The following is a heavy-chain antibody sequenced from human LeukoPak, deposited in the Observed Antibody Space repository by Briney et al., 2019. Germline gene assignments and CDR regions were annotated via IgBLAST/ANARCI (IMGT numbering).Heavy chain of an antibody. J-gene: IGHJ5*02. CDR2: IYYGGST. CDR1: GDSISSDHYY. D-gene: IGHD2-15*01. Sequence: SETLSLTCTVSGDSISSDHYYWSWIRQPPGKGLEWIGCIYYGGSTYYNPSLKSRITISLDTSKNQFSLKLRSVTAADTAVYYCARVIPDIVAVVAAIGWFDPWGQGTLVTVSS. CDR3: ARVIPDIVAVVAAIGWFDP. V-gene: IGHV4-30-4*01.